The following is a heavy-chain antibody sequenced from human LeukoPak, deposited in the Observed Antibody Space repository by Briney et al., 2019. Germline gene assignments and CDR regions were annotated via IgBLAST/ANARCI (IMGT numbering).Heavy chain of an antibody. D-gene: IGHD1-26*01. J-gene: IGHJ2*01. CDR1: GFTFSSYS. CDR2: IYSGGST. Sequence: GGSLRLSCAASGFTFSSYSMSWVRQAPGKGLEWVSTIYSGGSTYYADSVKGRFTISRDTSKNTLYLQMNSLRAEDTAIYYCAKDRTVGASYWYFDLWGRGTLVTVSS. CDR3: AKDRTVGASYWYFDL. V-gene: IGHV3-53*01.